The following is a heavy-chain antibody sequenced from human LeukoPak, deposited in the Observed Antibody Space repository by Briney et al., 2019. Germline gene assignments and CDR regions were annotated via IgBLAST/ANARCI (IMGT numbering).Heavy chain of an antibody. D-gene: IGHD2-2*01. J-gene: IGHJ6*03. CDR1: GFTFSSYG. CDR2: IWYDGSNK. V-gene: IGHV3-33*01. CDR3: ARDRGSSTSNYYMDV. Sequence: GGSLRLSCAASGFTFSSYGMHWVRQAPGKGLEWVAVIWYDGSNKYYADSVKGRFTISRDNSKNMLYLQMNSLRAEDTAVYYCARDRGSSTSNYYMDVWGKGTTVTVSS.